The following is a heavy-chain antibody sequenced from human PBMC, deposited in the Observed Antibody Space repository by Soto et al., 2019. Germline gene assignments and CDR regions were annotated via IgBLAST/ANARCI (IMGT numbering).Heavy chain of an antibody. D-gene: IGHD3-9*01. Sequence: PGGSLRLSCVASGFTFSSYSMVWVRQAPGKGLEWISYIFVDSTIIYYADSVKGRFTVSRDNAQNSLFLLMNSLRAEDTAIYYCARDRDWAFDFWGQGALVTSPQ. CDR2: IFVDSTII. CDR3: ARDRDWAFDF. J-gene: IGHJ4*02. V-gene: IGHV3-48*04. CDR1: GFTFSSYS.